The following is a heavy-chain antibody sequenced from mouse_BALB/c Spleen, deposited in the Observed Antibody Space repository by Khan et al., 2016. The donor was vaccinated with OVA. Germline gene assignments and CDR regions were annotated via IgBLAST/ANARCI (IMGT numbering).Heavy chain of an antibody. CDR1: GFSLTGYG. V-gene: IGHV2-6-7*01. D-gene: IGHD2-10*01. J-gene: IGHJ4*01. CDR3: ARAYYGNYREAMDY. CDR2: IWGDGST. Sequence: QVQLQQSGPGLVAPSQSLSITCTVSGFSLTGYGVNWVRQPPGKGLEWLGMIWGDGSTDYNSALKSRLNLSKDNSKRQVFLKMNSLQTDDTVRYYCARAYYGNYREAMDYWGHGTSVTVSS.